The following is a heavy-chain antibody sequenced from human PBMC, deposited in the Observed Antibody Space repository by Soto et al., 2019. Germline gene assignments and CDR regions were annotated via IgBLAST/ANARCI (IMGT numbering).Heavy chain of an antibody. J-gene: IGHJ6*02. Sequence: QVQLVESGGGVVQPGRSLRLSCAASGFTSSNYAMHWVRQAPGKGLEWVAVISYDGNKKYYADSVKGRFTISRDNSKNTLYLQMNSLRTEDTAVYYCARDHDYGIYYYYGMGVWGQGTTVTVSS. CDR1: GFTSSNYA. V-gene: IGHV3-30-3*01. D-gene: IGHD4-17*01. CDR2: ISYDGNKK. CDR3: ARDHDYGIYYYYGMGV.